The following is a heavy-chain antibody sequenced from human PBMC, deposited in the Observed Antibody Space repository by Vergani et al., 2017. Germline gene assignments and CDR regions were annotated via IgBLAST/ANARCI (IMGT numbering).Heavy chain of an antibody. CDR1: GYTFTSYD. D-gene: IGHD5-12*01. J-gene: IGHJ4*02. V-gene: IGHV1-8*01. Sequence: QVQLVQSGAEVKKPGASVKVSCKASGYTFTSYDINWVRQATGQGLEWMGWMNPNSGNTGYAQKFQGRVTMTRNTSISTAYMELSSLRSEDTAVYYCARDDVGRGYSGYGLDYWGQGTLVTVSS. CDR2: MNPNSGNT. CDR3: ARDDVGRGYSGYGLDY.